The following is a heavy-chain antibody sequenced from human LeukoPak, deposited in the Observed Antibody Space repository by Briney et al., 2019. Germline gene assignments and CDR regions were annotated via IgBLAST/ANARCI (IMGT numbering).Heavy chain of an antibody. CDR2: INHSGST. CDR3: ARPIPSYSSSHWFDP. CDR1: GGSFSGYY. J-gene: IGHJ5*02. Sequence: SETLSLTCAVYGGSFSGYYWSWIRQPPGKGLEWIEEINHSGSTNYNPSLKSRVTISVDTSKNQFSLKLSSVTAADTAVYYCARPIPSYSSSHWFDPWGQGTLVTVSS. V-gene: IGHV4-34*01. D-gene: IGHD6-13*01.